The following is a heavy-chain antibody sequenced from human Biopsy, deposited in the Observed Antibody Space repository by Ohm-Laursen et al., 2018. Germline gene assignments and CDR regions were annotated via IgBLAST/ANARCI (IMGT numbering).Heavy chain of an antibody. CDR1: GYTFTGYY. CDR3: ARGIGSMVRGVIINVNNWFDP. CDR2: ISTYNGNT. Sequence: GASVKVSCKASGYTFTGYYIHWVRQAPGQGLEWMGWISTYNGNTNYAQKVQGRVTMTTDTSTSTAYMELRSLRSDDTAVYYCARGIGSMVRGVIINVNNWFDPWGQGTLVTVSS. D-gene: IGHD3-10*01. V-gene: IGHV1-18*04. J-gene: IGHJ5*02.